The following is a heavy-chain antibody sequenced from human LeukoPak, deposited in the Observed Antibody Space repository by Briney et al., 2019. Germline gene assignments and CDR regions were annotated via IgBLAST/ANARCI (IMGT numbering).Heavy chain of an antibody. CDR3: AREKASTTGTTDYDY. V-gene: IGHV3-48*03. CDR1: EFTFSSYE. CDR2: ISSSGSTI. J-gene: IGHJ4*02. Sequence: GGFLRLSGAASEFTFSSYEMNWVRQAPGKGLEWVSYISSSGSTILYADSVKGRFSISRDNAKNSLFLQMNSLRAGDTAVYYCAREKASTTGTTDYDYWGQGTPVTVSS. D-gene: IGHD1-1*01.